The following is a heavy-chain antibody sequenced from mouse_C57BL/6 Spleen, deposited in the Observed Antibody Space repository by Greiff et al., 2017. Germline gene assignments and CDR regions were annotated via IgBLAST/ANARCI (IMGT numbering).Heavy chain of an antibody. CDR2: IYPGDGAT. D-gene: IGHD1-2*01. CDR1: GYAFSSSW. CDR3: ARSGAGYDCSLDY. J-gene: IGHJ2*01. V-gene: IGHV1-82*01. Sequence: QVQLKESGPELVKPGASVKISCKASGYAFSSSWTNWVKQRPGKGLEWIGRIYPGDGATNYKGKIKGTATLTADKSTSTAYMQLSSLTSEDSAVYFCARSGAGYDCSLDYWGQGTTLTVSS.